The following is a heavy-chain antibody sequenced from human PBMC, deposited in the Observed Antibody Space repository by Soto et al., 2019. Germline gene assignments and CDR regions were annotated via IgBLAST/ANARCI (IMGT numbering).Heavy chain of an antibody. V-gene: IGHV1-69*12. D-gene: IGHD5-12*01. J-gene: IGHJ6*02. CDR3: ARDKGRVRLGGTYYYAMDV. CDR2: IIPIFGTA. CDR1: GGTFSTSA. Sequence: QVQLVQSGAEVMQPGSSVRVSCKASGGTFSTSAISWVRQAPGQGLEWMGGIIPIFGTADYAQKFQGRVTITADESTSTAYMELSSLRSEDTAVYFCARDKGRVRLGGTYYYAMDVWGQGTTVTVSS.